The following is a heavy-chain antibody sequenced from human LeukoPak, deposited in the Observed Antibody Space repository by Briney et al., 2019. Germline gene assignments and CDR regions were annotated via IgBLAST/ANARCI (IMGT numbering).Heavy chain of an antibody. CDR2: IWYDGSNK. D-gene: IGHD2-15*01. J-gene: IGHJ3*02. CDR3: ARERIKSFDI. V-gene: IGHV3-33*01. CDR1: GFTFSSYG. Sequence: GGSLRLSCAASGFTFSSYGMHWVRQAPGKGLEWVAVIWYDGSNKYYADSVKGRFTISRDDSENTMYLQMNSLRAEDTAVYYCARERIKSFDIWGRGTMVTVSS.